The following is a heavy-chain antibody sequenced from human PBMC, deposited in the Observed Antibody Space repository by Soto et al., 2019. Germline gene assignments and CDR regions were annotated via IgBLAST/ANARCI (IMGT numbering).Heavy chain of an antibody. CDR2: IYYSGST. CDR1: GCSISSGGYY. CDR3: ATMGTPATGLYYFDN. J-gene: IGHJ4*02. Sequence: SETLSLTCTVSGCSISSGGYYWSWIRQHPGKGLEWIGYIYYSGSTYYNPSLKSRVTISVDTSKNQFSLKLSSVTAADTAVYYCATMGTPATGLYYFDNWGQGTLVTVSS. D-gene: IGHD1-7*01. V-gene: IGHV4-31*03.